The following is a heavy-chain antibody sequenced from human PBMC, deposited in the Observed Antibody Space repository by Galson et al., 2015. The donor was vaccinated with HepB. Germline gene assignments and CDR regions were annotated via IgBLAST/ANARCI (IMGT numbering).Heavy chain of an antibody. V-gene: IGHV3-74*01. D-gene: IGHD5-24*01. CDR3: VRSQDGYNF. CDR2: IDRDGRIT. J-gene: IGHJ4*02. Sequence: SLRLSCAASGFPFSGYWMDWVRQSQGRGLVWVSRIDRDGRITGYAESVKGRFTISRDNANNMLYLQMNSLRVEDTAVYYCVRSQDGYNFWGRGTLVTVSS. CDR1: GFPFSGYW.